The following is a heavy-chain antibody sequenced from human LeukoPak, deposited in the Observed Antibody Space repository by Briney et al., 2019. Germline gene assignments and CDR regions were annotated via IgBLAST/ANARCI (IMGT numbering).Heavy chain of an antibody. CDR2: ISGTGDRT. CDR1: GFTFSSYA. V-gene: IGHV3-23*01. CDR3: AREPGTTLLTRLYL. D-gene: IGHD3-10*01. J-gene: IGHJ4*02. Sequence: GGSLRLSCAASGFTFSSYAMSWVRQAPGRGRECVSAISGTGDRTSYADSVKGRFAISRDNSQNTLYLQMDSLRAEDTAVYYCAREPGTTLLTRLYLWGQGTLVTVSS.